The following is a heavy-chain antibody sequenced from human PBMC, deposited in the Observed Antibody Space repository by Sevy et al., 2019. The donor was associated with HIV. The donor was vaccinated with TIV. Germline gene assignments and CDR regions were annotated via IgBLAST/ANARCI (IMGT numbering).Heavy chain of an antibody. CDR2: ISTYNGNT. J-gene: IGHJ4*02. CDR1: GYTFTTHG. V-gene: IGHV1-18*04. CDR3: ARETGHLDY. Sequence: ASVKVSCKASGYTFTTHGMSWVRQAPGQGLEWMGWISTYNGNTNYAQRVQGRVTMTTDTSTNTVYMELSSLRSDDTAVYYCARETGHLDYWGQGTLVTVSS. D-gene: IGHD1-1*01.